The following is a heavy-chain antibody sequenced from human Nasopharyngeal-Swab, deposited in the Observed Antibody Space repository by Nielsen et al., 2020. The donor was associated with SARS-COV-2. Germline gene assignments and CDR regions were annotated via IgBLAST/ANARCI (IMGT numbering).Heavy chain of an antibody. V-gene: IGHV3-7*01. D-gene: IGHD2-2*01. Sequence: VRQVPGKGLEWVANIKQDGSEKYYVDSVKGRFTISRDNAKNSLYLQMNSLRAEDTAVYYCARDPPRVPGFDYWGQGTLVTVSS. J-gene: IGHJ4*02. CDR3: ARDPPRVPGFDY. CDR2: IKQDGSEK.